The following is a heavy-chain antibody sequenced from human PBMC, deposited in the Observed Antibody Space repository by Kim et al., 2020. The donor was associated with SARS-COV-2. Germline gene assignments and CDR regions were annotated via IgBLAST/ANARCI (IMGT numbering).Heavy chain of an antibody. CDR3: ARGAISSTGRLDY. J-gene: IGHJ4*02. Sequence: ASVKVSCKTSGYTFSDFGITWVRQVPGQGLEWMGWISTYNGNTNYVQKLQGRLTMAADTSTSTSYMELSSLNSDDTAVYFCARGAISSTGRLDYWGQGTLVTVSS. CDR2: ISTYNGNT. V-gene: IGHV1-18*01. D-gene: IGHD2-15*01. CDR1: GYTFSDFG.